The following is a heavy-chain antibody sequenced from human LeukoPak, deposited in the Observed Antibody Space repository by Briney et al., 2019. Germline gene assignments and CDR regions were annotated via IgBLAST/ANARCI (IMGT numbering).Heavy chain of an antibody. V-gene: IGHV1-69*05. D-gene: IGHD3-22*01. CDR2: IIPIFGTA. J-gene: IGHJ4*02. Sequence: ASVKVSCKASGGTFSSYAISWVRQAPGQGLEWMGGIIPIFGTANYAQKFQGRVTITTDESTSTAYMELSSLRSEDTAVYYCARGSPYYYDSSGYSSFDYWGQGTLVTVSS. CDR1: GGTFSSYA. CDR3: ARGSPYYYDSSGYSSFDY.